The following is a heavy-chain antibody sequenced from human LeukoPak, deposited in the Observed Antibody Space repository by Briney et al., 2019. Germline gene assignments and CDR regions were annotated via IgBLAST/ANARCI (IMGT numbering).Heavy chain of an antibody. V-gene: IGHV4-34*01. D-gene: IGHD3-3*01. Sequence: PSETLSLTCAVYGGSFSGYYWSWIRQPPGKGLEWIGEINHSGSTNYNPSLKSRVTISVDTSRNQFSLKLSSVTAADTAVYYCARGLAWSGFSRFDPWGQGTLVTVSS. CDR1: GGSFSGYY. CDR3: ARGLAWSGFSRFDP. CDR2: INHSGST. J-gene: IGHJ5*02.